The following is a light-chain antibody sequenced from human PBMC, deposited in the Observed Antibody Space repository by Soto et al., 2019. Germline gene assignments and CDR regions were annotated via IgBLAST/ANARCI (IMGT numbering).Light chain of an antibody. Sequence: DIQMTQSPSTLSASVGDRVTITCRASQSISSWLAWYQQKPGKAPKLLIYDASSLESGVPSRFSGSGSGTEFSLTISSLRPDEFATNYCQKYNSYWTGGRGTRWIS. CDR1: QSISSW. CDR3: QKYNSYWT. V-gene: IGKV1-5*01. CDR2: DAS. J-gene: IGKJ1*01.